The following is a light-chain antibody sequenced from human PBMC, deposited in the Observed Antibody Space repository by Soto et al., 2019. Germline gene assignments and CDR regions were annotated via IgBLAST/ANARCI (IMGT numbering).Light chain of an antibody. Sequence: EIVLTQSPATLSLSPGERATLSCGASQSVSSLLAWYQQKPGQAPRLLIYAASNRATGIPARFSGSGSGTDFTLTISSLEPEDFAVYYCQQRSNWPWTFDQGTKVEI. V-gene: IGKV3-11*01. CDR2: AAS. CDR3: QQRSNWPWT. CDR1: QSVSSL. J-gene: IGKJ1*01.